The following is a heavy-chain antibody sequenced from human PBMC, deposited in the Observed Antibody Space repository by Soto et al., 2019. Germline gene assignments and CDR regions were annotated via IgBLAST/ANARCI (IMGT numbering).Heavy chain of an antibody. CDR3: AKGYYYNSGYYFDY. Sequence: GGSLRLSCTASGFTVSNNYMSWVRQAPGKGLERVSVIYTGGTTSYADSVKGRFTISRDNAKNSLYLQMNSLRAEDTALYYCAKGYYYNSGYYFDYWGQGTLVTVSS. CDR2: IYTGGTT. D-gene: IGHD3-22*01. J-gene: IGHJ4*02. V-gene: IGHV3-53*05. CDR1: GFTVSNNY.